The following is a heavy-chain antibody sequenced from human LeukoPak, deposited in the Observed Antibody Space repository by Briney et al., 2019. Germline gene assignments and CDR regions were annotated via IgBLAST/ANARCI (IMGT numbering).Heavy chain of an antibody. V-gene: IGHV1-46*01. Sequence: ASVKVSCKASGGTFSSYAISWVRQAPGQGLEWMGIINPSGGSTSYAQKFQGRVTMTRDTSTSTVYMELSSLRSEDTAVYYCAREESIGRYQFLHEYWGQGTLVTVSS. CDR1: GGTFSSYA. CDR3: AREESIGRYQFLHEY. CDR2: INPSGGST. J-gene: IGHJ4*02. D-gene: IGHD1-26*01.